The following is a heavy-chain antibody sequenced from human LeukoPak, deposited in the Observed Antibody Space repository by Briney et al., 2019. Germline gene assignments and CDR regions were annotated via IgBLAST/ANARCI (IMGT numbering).Heavy chain of an antibody. CDR1: GFTFSSYD. Sequence: GGSLRLSCAASGFTFSSYDMHWVRQAPGKGLEWVAVIWSDGSNKYYADSVKGRFSISRDNSKHTLYLQMNSLRAEDTAVYYCAKDLTPVRGVLDHWGQGTLVTVSS. J-gene: IGHJ4*02. V-gene: IGHV3-33*06. CDR3: AKDLTPVRGVLDH. D-gene: IGHD3-10*01. CDR2: IWSDGSNK.